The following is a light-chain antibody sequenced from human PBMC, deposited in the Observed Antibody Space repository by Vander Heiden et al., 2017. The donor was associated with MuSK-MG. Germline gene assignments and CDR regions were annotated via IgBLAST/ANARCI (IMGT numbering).Light chain of an antibody. Sequence: QPPSVSVSPGQTASITCSGDKLGDKYACWYQQKPGQSPVLVIYQDSKRPSGIPARFSGSNSGNTATLTISGTQAMDEADYYCQAWDSSTVVFGGGTKLTVL. CDR2: QDS. CDR1: KLGDKY. J-gene: IGLJ2*01. V-gene: IGLV3-1*01. CDR3: QAWDSSTVV.